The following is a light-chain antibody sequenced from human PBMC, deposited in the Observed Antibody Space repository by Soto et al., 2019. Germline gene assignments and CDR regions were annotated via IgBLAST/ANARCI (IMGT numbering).Light chain of an antibody. J-gene: IGKJ1*01. Sequence: EIVLTQSPGTLSLSPGERAPLSCRASQSLSKNYLAWYQHKPGQAPRLLIHDASNRATGIPDRFSGSGSGTDFTLTISSLEPEDSAVYYCQQCVTAPLTFGPGTKVEI. CDR1: QSLSKNY. CDR3: QQCVTAPLT. V-gene: IGKV3-20*01. CDR2: DAS.